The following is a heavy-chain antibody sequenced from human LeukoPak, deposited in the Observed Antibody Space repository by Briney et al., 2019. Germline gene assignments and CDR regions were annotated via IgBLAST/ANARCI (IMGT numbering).Heavy chain of an antibody. CDR3: AREGGTVVIGRFDY. V-gene: IGHV3-30*02. CDR2: IQTDGGDK. Sequence: GGSLRLSCAASGINFRASGMHWVRQAPGMGLEWVTFIQTDGGDKKYAASVAGRFTISRDNSKNTVYLHMSSLRPDDTALYYCAREGGTVVIGRFDYWGQGTLVTVSS. D-gene: IGHD2-2*01. CDR1: GINFRASG. J-gene: IGHJ4*02.